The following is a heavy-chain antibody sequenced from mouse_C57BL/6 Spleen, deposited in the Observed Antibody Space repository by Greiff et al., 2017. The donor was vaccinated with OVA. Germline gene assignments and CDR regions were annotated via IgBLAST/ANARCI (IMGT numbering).Heavy chain of an antibody. CDR1: GYAFTNYL. D-gene: IGHD2-1*01. CDR2: INPGSGGT. CDR3: ALSDYGNYAFAY. V-gene: IGHV1-54*01. Sequence: QVQLQQSGAELVRPGTSVKVSCKASGYAFTNYLIEWVKQRPGQGLEWIGVINPGSGGTNYNEKFKGKATLTADKSSSTAYMQLSSLTSEDCAVYFCALSDYGNYAFAYWGQGTLVTVSA. J-gene: IGHJ3*01.